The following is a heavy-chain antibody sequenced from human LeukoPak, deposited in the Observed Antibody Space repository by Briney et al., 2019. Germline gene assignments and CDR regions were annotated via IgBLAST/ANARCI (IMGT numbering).Heavy chain of an antibody. J-gene: IGHJ4*02. CDR1: GFSLSTSGVG. CDR3: AHSVKGVVVITRGYYFDY. CDR2: IYWDDDK. Sequence: SGPTLVNPTQTLTLTCTFSGFSLSTSGVGVGWIRQPPGKALEWLALIYWDDDKRYSPSLKSRLTITKDTSKNQVVLIMTNMDPVDTATYYCAHSVKGVVVITRGYYFDYWGQGTLVTVSS. V-gene: IGHV2-5*02. D-gene: IGHD3-22*01.